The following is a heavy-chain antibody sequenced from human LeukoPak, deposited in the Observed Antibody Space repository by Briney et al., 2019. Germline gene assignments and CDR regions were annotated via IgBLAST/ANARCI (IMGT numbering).Heavy chain of an antibody. CDR1: GFIFTNYF. Sequence: GGSLRLSCAAPGFIFTNYFMSWVRQAPGKGLEWVASIKHDGSEKYYVDSVRGRFTISRDNTMNSLYLQMSSLRAEDTAVYYCATDRGWRTSGYYLYYFEYWGQGTLVTYSS. J-gene: IGHJ4*02. D-gene: IGHD3-3*01. CDR2: IKHDGSEK. V-gene: IGHV3-7*01. CDR3: ATDRGWRTSGYYLYYFEY.